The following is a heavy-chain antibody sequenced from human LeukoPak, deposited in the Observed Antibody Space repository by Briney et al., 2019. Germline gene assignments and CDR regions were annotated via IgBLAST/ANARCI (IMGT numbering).Heavy chain of an antibody. CDR1: GGSISSSNW. J-gene: IGHJ4*02. V-gene: IGHV4-4*02. CDR3: ASKSSIAARPFDY. CDR2: IYHSGST. Sequence: PSETLSLTCAVSGGSISSSNWWSWVRQPPGKGLEWIGEIYHSGSTNYNPSLKSRVTISVDKSKNQFSLKLSSMTAADTAVYYCASKSSIAARPFDYWGQGTLVTVSS. D-gene: IGHD6-6*01.